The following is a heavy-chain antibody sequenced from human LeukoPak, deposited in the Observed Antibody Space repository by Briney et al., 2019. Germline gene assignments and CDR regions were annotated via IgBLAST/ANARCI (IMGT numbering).Heavy chain of an antibody. CDR3: ARAASFWSGSYDAFDI. V-gene: IGHV4-31*03. Sequence: KPSGTLSLTCTVSGGSISSTSYYWGWIRQHPGKGLEWIGYIYYSGSTYYNPSLKSRVTISVDTSKNQFSLKLSSVAAADTAVYYCARAASFWSGSYDAFDIWGQGTMVTVSS. CDR2: IYYSGST. J-gene: IGHJ3*02. CDR1: GGSISSTSYY. D-gene: IGHD3-3*01.